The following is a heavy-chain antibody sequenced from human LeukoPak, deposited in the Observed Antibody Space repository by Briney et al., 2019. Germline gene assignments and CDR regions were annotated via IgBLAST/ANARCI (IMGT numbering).Heavy chain of an antibody. D-gene: IGHD6-19*01. J-gene: IGHJ3*02. Sequence: PGGSLRLSCPASGFTFSSYAMSWVRQAPGKGLEWVSAISGSGGSTYYADSVKGRFTISRDNSKNTLYLQVNSLRAEDTAVYYCAKDSDSSGLPGIFDIWGQGTMVTVSS. CDR2: ISGSGGST. CDR3: AKDSDSSGLPGIFDI. V-gene: IGHV3-23*01. CDR1: GFTFSSYA.